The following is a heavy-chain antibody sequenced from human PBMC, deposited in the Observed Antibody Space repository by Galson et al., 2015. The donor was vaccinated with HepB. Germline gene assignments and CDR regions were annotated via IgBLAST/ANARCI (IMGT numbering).Heavy chain of an antibody. Sequence: SLRLSCAASGFTFGDYAMSWVRQAPGKGLEWVGFIRSKAYGGTTEYAASVKGRFTISRDDSKSIAYLQMNSLKTEDTAVYYCTYLGSGSAFDIWGQGTMVTVSS. D-gene: IGHD3-10*01. CDR2: IRSKAYGGTT. J-gene: IGHJ3*02. CDR3: TYLGSGSAFDI. V-gene: IGHV3-49*04. CDR1: GFTFGDYA.